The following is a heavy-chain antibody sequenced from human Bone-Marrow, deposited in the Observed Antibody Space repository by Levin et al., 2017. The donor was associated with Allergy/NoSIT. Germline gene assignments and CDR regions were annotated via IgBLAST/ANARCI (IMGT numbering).Heavy chain of an antibody. D-gene: IGHD1-26*01. Sequence: ASVKVSCKASGGTFSSYTISWVRQAPGQGLEWMGGIIPIFGTTYYTQKFQGRATITADESTSTAYMALSSLRSEDMAVCYCGRDLPGTAPAFDIWGQGPLVTVSS. J-gene: IGHJ3*02. CDR3: GRDLPGTAPAFDI. CDR2: IIPIFGTT. V-gene: IGHV1-69*13. CDR1: GGTFSSYT.